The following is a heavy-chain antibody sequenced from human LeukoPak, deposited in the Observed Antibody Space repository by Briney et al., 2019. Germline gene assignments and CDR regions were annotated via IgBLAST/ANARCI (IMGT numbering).Heavy chain of an antibody. D-gene: IGHD3-10*01. Sequence: PGGSLRLSCAASGFTFSSYGMHWVRQAPGKGLEWVAVISYDGSKKFYADSVKGRFTISRDISKSTLYLQMNSLRDGDTAVYYCAKYGSGSYYNGLYWGQGTLVTVSS. CDR2: ISYDGSKK. CDR3: AKYGSGSYYNGLY. V-gene: IGHV3-30*18. CDR1: GFTFSSYG. J-gene: IGHJ4*02.